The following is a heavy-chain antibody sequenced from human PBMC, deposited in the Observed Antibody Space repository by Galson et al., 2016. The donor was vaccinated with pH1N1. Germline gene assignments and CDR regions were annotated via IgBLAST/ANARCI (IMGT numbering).Heavy chain of an antibody. Sequence: SVKVSCKASEYTFIGYYIHWMRQAPGHGLAWMGRINPNNGDTHYAQNFQGRVTMTRDTSISTAYMELNSLRSDDTAVYYYARVNTYDSSGYYPFDYWGQGTQVTVSS. CDR2: INPNNGDT. D-gene: IGHD3-22*01. CDR1: EYTFIGYY. CDR3: ARVNTYDSSGYYPFDY. V-gene: IGHV1-2*06. J-gene: IGHJ4*02.